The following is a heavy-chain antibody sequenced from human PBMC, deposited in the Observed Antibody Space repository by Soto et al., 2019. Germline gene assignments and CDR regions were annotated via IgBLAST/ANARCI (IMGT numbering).Heavy chain of an antibody. Sequence: GASVNGSWKASGYTFTGHYFHWERQAPGKGLEWMGWINPNSGGRNYGQKFQGWVTMTRDTAISTAYMELSRLRSDDTAVDYCAKAGGVAAADTLYYSYGMDVWGQGTTVTVSS. D-gene: IGHD6-13*01. V-gene: IGHV1-2*04. J-gene: IGHJ6*02. CDR3: AKAGGVAAADTLYYSYGMDV. CDR1: GYTFTGHY. CDR2: INPNSGGR.